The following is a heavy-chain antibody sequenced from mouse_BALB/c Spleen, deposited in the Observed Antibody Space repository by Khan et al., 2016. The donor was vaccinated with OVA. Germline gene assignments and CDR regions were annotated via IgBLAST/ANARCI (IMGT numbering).Heavy chain of an antibody. CDR2: ISAGGSYT. J-gene: IGHJ3*01. Sequence: EVELVESGGGLVKPGGSLKLSCGASGFSFSDYYMYWVRQTPEKRLEWVATISAGGSYTYYQDSVKGRFTISRDDAKNNQYLQMSSLKSEDTAMYSCARGQYGNPFAYWGQGTLVTVSA. CDR1: GFSFSDYY. V-gene: IGHV5-4*02. CDR3: ARGQYGNPFAY. D-gene: IGHD2-10*02.